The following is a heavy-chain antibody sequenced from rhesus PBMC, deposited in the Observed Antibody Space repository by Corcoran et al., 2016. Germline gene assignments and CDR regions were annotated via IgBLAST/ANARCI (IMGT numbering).Heavy chain of an antibody. V-gene: IGHV3-54*02. Sequence: EVQLVESGGGLVQPGGSLRLSCAASGFTFSSYGMHWVRQVPGKGLEWVAFISYDGSKKYYADSLKDRFTISIDNSKNMLYLQMNNLKLEDTAVYYCASGGYGSSHYYYFDLWGPGTPITISS. CDR3: ASGGYGSSHYYYFDL. CDR2: ISYDGSKK. CDR1: GFTFSSYG. J-gene: IGHJ2*01. D-gene: IGHD4-29*01.